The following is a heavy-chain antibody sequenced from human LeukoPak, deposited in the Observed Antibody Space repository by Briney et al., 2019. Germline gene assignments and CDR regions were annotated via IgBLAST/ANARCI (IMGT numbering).Heavy chain of an antibody. D-gene: IGHD3-3*01. V-gene: IGHV3-30*18. CDR2: ISYDGSNK. CDR3: AKDSDDFWSGYYNYYYYGMDV. CDR1: GFTFSSYG. J-gene: IGHJ6*02. Sequence: GRSLRLSCAASGFTFSSYGMHWVRQAPGKGLEWVAVISYDGSNKYYADSVKGRFTISRDNSKNTLYLQMNSLGAEDTAVYYCAKDSDDFWSGYYNYYYYGMDVWGQGTTVTVSS.